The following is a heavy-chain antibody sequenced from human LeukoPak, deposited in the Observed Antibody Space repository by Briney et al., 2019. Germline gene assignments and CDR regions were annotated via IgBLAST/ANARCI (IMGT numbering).Heavy chain of an antibody. D-gene: IGHD6-13*01. J-gene: IGHJ6*03. CDR1: GFTFSSYS. Sequence: GGSLRLSCAASGFTFSSYSMKWVRQAPGKGLEWVSSISSSSSYIYYADSVKGGFTISRENAKNPLYLQMNSLRDEDTAVYYCAREKRPQQLDLKGARYYYYYMDVWGKGTTVTVSS. CDR2: ISSSSSYI. V-gene: IGHV3-21*01. CDR3: AREKRPQQLDLKGARYYYYYMDV.